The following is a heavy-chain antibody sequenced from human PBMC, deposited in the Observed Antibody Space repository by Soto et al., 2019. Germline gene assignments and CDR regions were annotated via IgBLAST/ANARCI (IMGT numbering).Heavy chain of an antibody. V-gene: IGHV3-11*06. Sequence: LRLSCEASGFTFSDYDMSWIRQAPGKGLEWLSYISGSGDYRNNADSVEGRFTISRDNAKNSMYVQMNSLRAEDTALYYCVRVADRSTWYEVDYWGQGTLVTVSS. CDR3: VRVADRSTWYEVDY. D-gene: IGHD6-13*01. CDR1: GFTFSDYD. J-gene: IGHJ4*02. CDR2: ISGSGDYR.